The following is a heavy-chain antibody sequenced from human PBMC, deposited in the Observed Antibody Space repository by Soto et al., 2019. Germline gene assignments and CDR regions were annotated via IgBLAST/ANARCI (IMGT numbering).Heavy chain of an antibody. D-gene: IGHD6-25*01. CDR2: ISPLKGNT. Sequence: AASVNVSCKASGYTFTNYVIHWVRQAPGQGLERMGWISPLKGNTKYAQKVQGRVSVTADTSTNTVYMELSGLRYDDTALYYCARSGEHPFDFWGQGTLVTVSS. J-gene: IGHJ4*02. CDR3: ARSGEHPFDF. CDR1: GYTFTNYV. V-gene: IGHV1-18*01.